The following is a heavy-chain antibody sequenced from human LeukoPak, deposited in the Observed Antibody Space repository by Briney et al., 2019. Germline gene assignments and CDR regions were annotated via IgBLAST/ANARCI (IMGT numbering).Heavy chain of an antibody. J-gene: IGHJ4*02. Sequence: SETLSLTCTVSGGSISSYYWSWIRQPPGEGLEWIGYIYYSGSTNYNPSLKSRVTISVDTSKNQFSLKLSSVTAADTAVYYCARYVVVTAMFDYWGQGTLVTVSS. CDR3: ARYVVVTAMFDY. CDR2: IYYSGST. D-gene: IGHD2-21*02. V-gene: IGHV4-59*08. CDR1: GGSISSYY.